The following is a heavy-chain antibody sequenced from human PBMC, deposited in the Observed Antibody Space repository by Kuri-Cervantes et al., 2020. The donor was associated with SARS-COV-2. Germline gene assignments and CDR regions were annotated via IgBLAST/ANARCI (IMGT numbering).Heavy chain of an antibody. J-gene: IGHJ4*02. Sequence: ASVKVSCKASGYTFTSYGISWVRQAPGQGLEWMGWISGFNGHTKYAEKLQGRVTMTTDTSTSTAYMELRSLTSDDTAVYFCAREPWLQFESGGGDYWGQGTLVTVSS. D-gene: IGHD5-24*01. CDR2: ISGFNGHT. CDR3: AREPWLQFESGGGDY. V-gene: IGHV1-18*04. CDR1: GYTFTSYG.